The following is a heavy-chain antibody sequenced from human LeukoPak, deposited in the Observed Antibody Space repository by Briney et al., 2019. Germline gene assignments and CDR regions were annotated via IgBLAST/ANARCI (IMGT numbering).Heavy chain of an antibody. Sequence: SETLSLTCTVSGGSISSYYWSWIRQPPGKGLEWIGYIYYSGCTNYNPSLKSRVTISVDTSKNQFSLKLSSVTAADTAVYYCARAEMATITDYYYGMDVWGQGTTVTVSS. CDR2: IYYSGCT. CDR3: ARAEMATITDYYYGMDV. D-gene: IGHD5-24*01. J-gene: IGHJ6*02. V-gene: IGHV4-59*01. CDR1: GGSISSYY.